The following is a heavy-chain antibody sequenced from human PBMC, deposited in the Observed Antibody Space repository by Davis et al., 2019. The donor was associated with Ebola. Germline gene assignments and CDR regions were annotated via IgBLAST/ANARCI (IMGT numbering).Heavy chain of an antibody. V-gene: IGHV3-53*01. CDR2: IYSGGST. J-gene: IGHJ4*02. CDR3: AKWGWSGGSCYGIDY. CDR1: GFTVSSNY. Sequence: GGSLRLSCAASGFTVSSNYMSWVRQAPGKGLEWVSVIYSGGSTYYADSVKGRFTISRHNSKNTLYLQMNSLRAEDTAVYYCAKWGWSGGSCYGIDYWGQGTLVTVSS. D-gene: IGHD2-15*01.